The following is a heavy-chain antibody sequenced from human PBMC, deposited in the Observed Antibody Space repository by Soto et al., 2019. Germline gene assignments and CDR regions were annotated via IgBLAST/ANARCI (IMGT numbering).Heavy chain of an antibody. D-gene: IGHD4-17*01. CDR3: ARDRTTVVTQYYYGMDV. V-gene: IGHV3-53*01. J-gene: IGHJ6*02. CDR2: IYSGGST. CDR1: GFTVSSNY. Sequence: GGSLRLSCAASGFTVSSNYMSWVRQAPGKGLEWVSVIYSGGSTYYADSVKGRFTISRDNSKNTLYLQMNSLRAEDTAVYYCARDRTTVVTQYYYGMDVWGQGTTVTVSS.